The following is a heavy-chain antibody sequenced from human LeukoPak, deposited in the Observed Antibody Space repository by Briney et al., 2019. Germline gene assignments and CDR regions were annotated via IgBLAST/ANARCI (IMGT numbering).Heavy chain of an antibody. CDR1: GYTFTTYG. V-gene: IGHV1-18*01. D-gene: IGHD5-24*01. CDR2: ISAYNGNT. Sequence: ASVKVSCKASGYTFTTYGVTWVRQAPGQGLEWMGWISAYNGNTNYAQKLQGRVTMTTDTSTSTAYMELRSLRSDDTAVYYCARALVDGYKELGYWGQGTLVTVSS. J-gene: IGHJ4*02. CDR3: ARALVDGYKELGY.